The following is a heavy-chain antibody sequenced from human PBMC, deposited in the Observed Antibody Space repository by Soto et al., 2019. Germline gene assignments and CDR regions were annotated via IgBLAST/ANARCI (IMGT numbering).Heavy chain of an antibody. D-gene: IGHD7-27*01. CDR1: GFTFRSYS. Sequence: PGGSLRLSCTASGFTFRSYSMNWVRQAPGKGLEWVSYISSSSSTIYYADSVKGRFTISRDNAKNSLYLQMNSLRAEDTAVYYCARDSLTDQYYYYMDVWGKGTTVTVSS. V-gene: IGHV3-48*01. J-gene: IGHJ6*03. CDR3: ARDSLTDQYYYYMDV. CDR2: ISSSSSTI.